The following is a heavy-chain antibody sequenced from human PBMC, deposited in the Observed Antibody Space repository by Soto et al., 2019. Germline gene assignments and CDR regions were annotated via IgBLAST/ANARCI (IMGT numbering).Heavy chain of an antibody. CDR2: ISLYSDGT. J-gene: IGHJ5*02. CDR1: GYTFSNYG. V-gene: IGHV1-18*01. D-gene: IGHD2-2*01. Sequence: QVQLVQSGGEVKRPGASVKVSCKTSGYTFSNYGITWVRQAPGQPLEWLGWISLYSDGTNYAQKFQGRVTMTTDTSTTNAYLELRSLSADDTAVYYCARVVPGAEDWFGPWGQGTLVTVSS. CDR3: ARVVPGAEDWFGP.